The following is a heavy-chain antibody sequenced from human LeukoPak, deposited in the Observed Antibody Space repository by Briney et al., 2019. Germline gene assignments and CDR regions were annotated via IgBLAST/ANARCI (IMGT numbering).Heavy chain of an antibody. CDR1: GYTFISYG. CDR2: ISAYNGNT. V-gene: IGHV1-18*04. CDR3: ARGNSSSWYFPDPFDY. J-gene: IGHJ4*02. Sequence: SVKVSCQASGYTFISYGIRGVRQAPGRGRDGMGWISAYNGNTNYAQKLQGRVTMTTDTSTTTAYMELRSLRSDDTAVYYCARGNSSSWYFPDPFDYWGQGTLVTVSS. D-gene: IGHD6-13*01.